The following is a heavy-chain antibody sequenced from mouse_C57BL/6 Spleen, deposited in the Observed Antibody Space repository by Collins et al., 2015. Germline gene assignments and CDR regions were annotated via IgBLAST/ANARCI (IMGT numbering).Heavy chain of an antibody. V-gene: IGHV1-50*01. CDR2: IDPSDSSP. D-gene: IGHD1-1*01. Sequence: QVQLQQPGAELVRPGASVKLSCKASGYTFTSYWTQWIKQRPGQGLEWIGEIDPSDSSPNYNQKFKGRATLTVDTSSSTAYMHLSSLTSEDSAVYYCARGGSRFSYFFDYWGQGSTLTVSS. CDR1: GYTFTSYW. CDR3: ARGGSRFSYFFDY. J-gene: IGHJ2*01.